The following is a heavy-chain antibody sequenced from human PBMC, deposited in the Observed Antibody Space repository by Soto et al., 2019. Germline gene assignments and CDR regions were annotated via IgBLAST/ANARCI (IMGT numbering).Heavy chain of an antibody. J-gene: IGHJ4*02. CDR2: INQDGSER. V-gene: IGHV3-7*01. CDR1: GFTFSTYW. D-gene: IGHD2-2*01. Sequence: GGSLRLSCAASGFTFSTYWMSWVRQSPGKGLEWVANINQDGSERYYVDSVKGRFTISRDNAKNSLFLQLNSLRAGDTAVYYCAVGRGLCISTSCPCSHYFDYWGQGTLVTVSS. CDR3: AVGRGLCISTSCPCSHYFDY.